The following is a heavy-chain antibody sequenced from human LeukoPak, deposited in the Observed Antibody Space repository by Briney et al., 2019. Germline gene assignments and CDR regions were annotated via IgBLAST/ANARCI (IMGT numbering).Heavy chain of an antibody. Sequence: GGSLRLSCAASGFTFRDYVISWVRQAPGKGLEWVSSISPTGDSTYYAGSVRGRFTLSRDNSKNTVYFQMNSLRAEDTAIYYCAQDWPSAVTTTPGLWGQGTMVIVSS. CDR2: ISPTGDST. V-gene: IGHV3-23*01. CDR3: AQDWPSAVTTTPGL. CDR1: GFTFRDYV. D-gene: IGHD4-17*01. J-gene: IGHJ3*01.